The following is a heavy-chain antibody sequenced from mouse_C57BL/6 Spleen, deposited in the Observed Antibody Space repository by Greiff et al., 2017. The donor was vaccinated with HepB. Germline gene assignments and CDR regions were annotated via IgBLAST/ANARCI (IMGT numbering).Heavy chain of an antibody. D-gene: IGHD2-10*02. CDR3: ASAYGNYGY. CDR1: GYAFSSSW. CDR2: IYPGDGDT. Sequence: QVQLQQSGPELVKPGASVKISCKASGYAFSSSWMNWVKQRPGKGLEWIGRIYPGDGDTNYNGKFKGKATLTADKSSSTAYMQLSSLTSEDSAVYFCASAYGNYGYWGQGTTLTVSS. J-gene: IGHJ2*01. V-gene: IGHV1-82*01.